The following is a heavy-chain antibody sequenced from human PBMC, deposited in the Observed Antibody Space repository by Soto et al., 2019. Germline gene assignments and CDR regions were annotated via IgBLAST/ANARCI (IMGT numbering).Heavy chain of an antibody. Sequence: SETLSLTCTVSGVSVSSGNYYWSWIRQPPGKGLEWIGYIYYSGTNYNPSLKSRVTVSLDTSKNQFSLNLSSVTAADTAVYYCAREVYYYYDMDVWGQGTTVTVS. J-gene: IGHJ6*02. V-gene: IGHV4-61*01. CDR1: GVSVSSGNYY. CDR3: AREVYYYYDMDV. CDR2: IYYSGT.